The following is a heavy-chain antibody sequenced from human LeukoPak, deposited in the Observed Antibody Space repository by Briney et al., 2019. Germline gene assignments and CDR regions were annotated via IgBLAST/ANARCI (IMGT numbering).Heavy chain of an antibody. D-gene: IGHD2-21*02. V-gene: IGHV4-59*01. CDR2: IYYSGST. CDR3: ARDHYHKIHSVMVTAPDY. J-gene: IGHJ4*02. CDR1: GGSISSYY. Sequence: PSETLSLTCTVSGGSISSYYWSWIRQPPGKGLEWIGYIYYSGSTNYNPSLKSRVTISVDTSKNQFPLKLSSVTAADTAVYYCARDHYHKIHSVMVTAPDYWGQGTLVIVSS.